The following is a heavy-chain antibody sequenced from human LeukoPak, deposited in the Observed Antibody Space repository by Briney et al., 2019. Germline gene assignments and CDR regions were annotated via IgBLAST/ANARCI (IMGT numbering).Heavy chain of an antibody. D-gene: IGHD3-9*01. CDR1: GGSISSSSYY. V-gene: IGHV4-39*01. CDR3: ARLRFRYFDFLDC. J-gene: IGHJ4*01. Sequence: SETLSLTCTVSGGSISSSSYYWGWIRQPPGKGLEWIGGIYSSGSTYYNPSLKSRVTISVDTSKNQFSLKLSSVTAADTAVYYCARLRFRYFDFLDCWGQEPWSPSPQ. CDR2: IYSSGST.